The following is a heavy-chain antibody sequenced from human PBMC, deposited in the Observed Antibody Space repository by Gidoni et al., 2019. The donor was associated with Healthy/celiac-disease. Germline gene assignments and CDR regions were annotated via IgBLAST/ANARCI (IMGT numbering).Heavy chain of an antibody. CDR2: ISSSGSTI. V-gene: IGHV3-48*03. CDR1: GFTFSSYE. Sequence: EVQLVESGGGLVQPGGSLRLSCAASGFTFSSYEMNWVRQAPGKGLEWVSYISSSGSTIYYADSVKGRFTISRDNAKNSLYLQMNSLRAEDTAVYYCAREATNYYYGSGYPDYWGQGTLVTVSS. CDR3: AREATNYYYGSGYPDY. D-gene: IGHD3-10*01. J-gene: IGHJ4*02.